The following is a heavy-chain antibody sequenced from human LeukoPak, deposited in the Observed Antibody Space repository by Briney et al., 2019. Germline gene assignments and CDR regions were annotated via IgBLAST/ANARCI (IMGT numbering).Heavy chain of an antibody. CDR3: VRLGSQLLFDP. V-gene: IGHV4-39*01. D-gene: IGHD6-19*01. J-gene: IGHJ5*02. Sequence: SETLSLTCTVSGGSIISTNYYWAWIRHPPGKGLEWIASVHYSGTPYYNPSPKSRVTMSVDTSKNQFSLKLSFVTAADTAVYYCVRLGSQLLFDPWGQGTLVTVSS. CDR2: VHYSGTP. CDR1: GGSIISTNYY.